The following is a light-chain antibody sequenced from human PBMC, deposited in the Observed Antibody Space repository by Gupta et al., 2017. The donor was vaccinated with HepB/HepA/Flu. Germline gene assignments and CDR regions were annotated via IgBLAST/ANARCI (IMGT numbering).Light chain of an antibody. J-gene: IGKJ2*01. CDR3: QQYNHWPPLYN. V-gene: IGKV3-15*01. Sequence: TQSPATLSASVGETVTFSCTASRSIRSNLAWYQQRPGQPPRLLIFDASTRVTGVPARFSGNGSGTDFTLTIDNLHSEDVAIYFCQQYNHWPPLYNFGQGTKLQIK. CDR1: RSIRSN. CDR2: DAS.